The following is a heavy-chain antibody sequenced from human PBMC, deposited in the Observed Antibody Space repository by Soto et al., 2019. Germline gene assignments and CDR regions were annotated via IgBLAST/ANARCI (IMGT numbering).Heavy chain of an antibody. CDR1: GFTFSSYG. CDR3: AKRLGRWLQLMGGFDY. J-gene: IGHJ4*02. V-gene: IGHV3-30*18. Sequence: QVQLVESGGGVVQPGTSLRLSCAASGFTFSSYGMHWVRQAPGKGLEWVAVISYDGSNKYYADSVKGRFTISRDNSKNTLYLQMNSLRAEDTAVYYCAKRLGRWLQLMGGFDYWGQGTLVTVSS. CDR2: ISYDGSNK. D-gene: IGHD5-12*01.